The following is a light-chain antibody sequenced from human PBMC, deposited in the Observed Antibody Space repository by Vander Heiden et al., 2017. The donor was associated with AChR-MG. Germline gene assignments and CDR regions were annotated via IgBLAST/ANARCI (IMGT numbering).Light chain of an antibody. Sequence: QSVLTQQPPAPETPRQRVTSSCPGSTANCGRNTVNWYQQLPGTAPKLLIYSNNQRPSGVPDRFSGSKSGTSAALAISGLQSEDEADYYCAAWDDSLNGVFGGGTKLTVL. V-gene: IGLV1-44*01. J-gene: IGLJ3*02. CDR3: AAWDDSLNGV. CDR1: TANCGRNT. CDR2: SNN.